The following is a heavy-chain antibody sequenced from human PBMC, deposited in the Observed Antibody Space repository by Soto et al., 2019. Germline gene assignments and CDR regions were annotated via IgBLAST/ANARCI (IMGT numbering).Heavy chain of an antibody. J-gene: IGHJ4*02. CDR2: IYYSGST. V-gene: IGHV4-59*01. CDR1: GGSISSYY. CDR3: ARVSGDYGGFRYFDY. Sequence: ASETLSLTCTVSGGSISSYYWSWIRQPPGKGLEWIGYIYYSGSTNYNPSLKSRVTISVDTSKNQFSLKLSSVTAADTAVYYCARVSGDYGGFRYFDYWGQGTLVTVSS. D-gene: IGHD4-17*01.